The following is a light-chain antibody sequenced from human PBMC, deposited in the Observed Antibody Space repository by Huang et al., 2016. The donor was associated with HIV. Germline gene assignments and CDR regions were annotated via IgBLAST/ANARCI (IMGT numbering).Light chain of an antibody. CDR1: QNVKSD. J-gene: IGKJ1*01. CDR3: HQYNDWPRT. CDR2: VAS. V-gene: IGKV3-15*01. Sequence: EIVMSQSPLPLPVSPGDRATLSSRARQNVKSDLAWYQKKPGQPPRLLRYVASCRATGVPPRFSGSGSGSNFTLTISSLQSEDFALYYCHQYNDWPRTFGQGTRVEVK.